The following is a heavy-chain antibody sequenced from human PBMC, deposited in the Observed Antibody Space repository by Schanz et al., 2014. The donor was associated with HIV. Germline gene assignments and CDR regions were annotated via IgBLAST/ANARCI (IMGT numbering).Heavy chain of an antibody. CDR1: GFSFSNYG. V-gene: IGHV3-30*18. CDR2: ISYDGSNK. J-gene: IGHJ6*02. CDR3: AKDRNYYDDRYLGKGNYYYYYGMDV. D-gene: IGHD3-22*01. Sequence: QVQLVESGGGVVRPGRSLRLSCAASGFSFSNYGMHWVRQAPGKGLEWVAVISYDGSNKHYADSVKGRFTISRDNSKNTLYLQLKSLRAEDRAVYYCAKDRNYYDDRYLGKGNYYYYYGMDVWGQGTTVTVSS.